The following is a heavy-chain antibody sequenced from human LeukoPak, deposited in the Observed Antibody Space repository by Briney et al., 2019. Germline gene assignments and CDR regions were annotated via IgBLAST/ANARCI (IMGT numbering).Heavy chain of an antibody. CDR3: ARDGTCSGGSCYGSYDAFDI. CDR1: GLTFGDYG. J-gene: IGHJ3*02. V-gene: IGHV3-20*04. Sequence: GGSLRLSCTGSGLTFGDYGMSWFRQAPGKGLEWVSGFNWNGGSTGYADSVKGRFTISRDNAKNSLYLQMNSLRAEDTALYYCARDGTCSGGSCYGSYDAFDIWGQGTMVTVSS. CDR2: FNWNGGST. D-gene: IGHD2-15*01.